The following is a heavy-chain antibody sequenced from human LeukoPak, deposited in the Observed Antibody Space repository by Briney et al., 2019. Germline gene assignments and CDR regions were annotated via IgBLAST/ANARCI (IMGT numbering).Heavy chain of an antibody. D-gene: IGHD1-26*01. V-gene: IGHV3-7*01. CDR2: IKQDGSEK. CDR3: ARETSGIHIRQGYYYYYYMDV. Sequence: GGSLRLSCAASGFSFSSYAMSWVRQAPGKGLEWVANIKQDGSEKYYVDSVKGRFTISRDNAKNSLYLQMNSLRAEDTAVYYCARETSGIHIRQGYYYYYYMDVWGKGTTVTVSS. J-gene: IGHJ6*03. CDR1: GFSFSSYA.